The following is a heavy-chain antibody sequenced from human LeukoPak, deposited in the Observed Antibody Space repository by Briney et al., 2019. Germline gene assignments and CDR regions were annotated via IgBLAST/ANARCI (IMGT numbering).Heavy chain of an antibody. CDR3: ARERGSLAY. V-gene: IGHV3-21*01. Sequence: GGSLTLSCVPSGFTFRSYAMNWVRQAPGKGLEWVSSISGSGTYIYYADSVKGRFTISRDNTKNSVSLQMSSLRAEDTAVYYCARERGSLAYWGQGTLVTVSS. CDR2: ISGSGTYI. D-gene: IGHD3-16*01. J-gene: IGHJ4*02. CDR1: GFTFRSYA.